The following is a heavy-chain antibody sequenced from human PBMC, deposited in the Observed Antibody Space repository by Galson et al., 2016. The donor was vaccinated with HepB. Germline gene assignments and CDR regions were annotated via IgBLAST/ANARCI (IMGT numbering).Heavy chain of an antibody. V-gene: IGHV3-30-3*01. CDR2: ISNDGSNK. D-gene: IGHD3-16*01. Sequence: SLRLSCADSGFIFRSYAMNWVRQAPGKGLEWLAVISNDGSNKYYADSVKGRFTISRDNSKNTLYLQMNSLRAEDTAVYYCARLIASPWNDCYYYGMDFWGKGTTVTASS. CDR3: ARLIASPWNDCYYYGMDF. J-gene: IGHJ6*04. CDR1: GFIFRSYA.